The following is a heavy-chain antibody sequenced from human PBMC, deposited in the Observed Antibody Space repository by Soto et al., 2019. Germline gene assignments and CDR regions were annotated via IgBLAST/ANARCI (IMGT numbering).Heavy chain of an antibody. CDR3: ARNGYDYGDYWYFDY. CDR2: ISAYNGNT. D-gene: IGHD4-17*01. CDR1: GYTFTSYG. Sequence: ASVKVSCKASGYTFTSYGSSWVRQAPGQGLEWMGWISAYNGNTNYAQKLQGRVTMTTDTSTSTAYMELRSLRSDDTAVYYCARNGYDYGDYWYFDYWGQGTLVTVSS. V-gene: IGHV1-18*01. J-gene: IGHJ4*02.